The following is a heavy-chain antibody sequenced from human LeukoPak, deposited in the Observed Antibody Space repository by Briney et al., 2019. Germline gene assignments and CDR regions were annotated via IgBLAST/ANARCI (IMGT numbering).Heavy chain of an antibody. Sequence: GGSLRLSCAASGFTFSSYAMHWVRQAPGKGLEWVAVIWYDGSKNYYVDSVKGRFTISRDTSENILYLQMNSLRAEDTAVYYCARDGGSSIDYWGQGTLVTVSS. V-gene: IGHV3-33*08. J-gene: IGHJ4*02. CDR2: IWYDGSKN. CDR1: GFTFSSYA. CDR3: ARDGGSSIDY. D-gene: IGHD6-13*01.